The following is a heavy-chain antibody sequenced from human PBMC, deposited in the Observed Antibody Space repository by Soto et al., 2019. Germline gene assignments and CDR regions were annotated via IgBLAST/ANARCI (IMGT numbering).Heavy chain of an antibody. CDR3: AKGRKPTDHYYYGMDG. CDR1: GGTFSSYA. J-gene: IGHJ6*02. CDR2: IIPIFGTA. Sequence: QVQLVQSGAEVKKPGSSVKVSCKASGGTFSSYAISWVRQAPGQGLEWMGGIIPIFGTANYAQKFQGRVTITADESTSTALMELSSLRSEDTAVYYCAKGRKPTDHYYYGMDGWGQGTTVTGSS. V-gene: IGHV1-69*01.